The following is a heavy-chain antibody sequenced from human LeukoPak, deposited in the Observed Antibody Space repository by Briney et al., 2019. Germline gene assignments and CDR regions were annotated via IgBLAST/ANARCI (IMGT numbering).Heavy chain of an antibody. CDR3: ATEWSYFDSSGYSSY. V-gene: IGHV1-24*01. CDR2: FDPEDGET. Sequence: GASVKVSCKVSGYTLTELSMHWVRQAPRKGLEWMGGFDPEDGETIYAQKFQGRVTMTEDTSTDTAYMELSSLRSEDTAVYYCATEWSYFDSSGYSSYWGQGTLVTVSS. D-gene: IGHD3-22*01. J-gene: IGHJ4*02. CDR1: GYTLTELS.